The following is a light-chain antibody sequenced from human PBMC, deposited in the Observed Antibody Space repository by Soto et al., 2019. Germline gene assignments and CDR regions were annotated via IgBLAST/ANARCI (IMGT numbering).Light chain of an antibody. V-gene: IGLV2-14*01. CDR3: TSYTSSSTPYV. CDR1: SSDVGGYTY. J-gene: IGLJ1*01. Sequence: QSVLTQPASVSGSPGQSITISCAGTSSDVGGYTYVSWYQQHPGKAPKVMIYDVSNRPSGVSNRFSGSKSGNTASLTISGLQAEDEADYYCTSYTSSSTPYVFGGGTKLTVL. CDR2: DVS.